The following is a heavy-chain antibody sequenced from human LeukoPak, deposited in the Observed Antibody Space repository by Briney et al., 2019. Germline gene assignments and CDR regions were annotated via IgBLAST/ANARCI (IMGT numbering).Heavy chain of an antibody. CDR2: ISSSSSTI. J-gene: IGHJ3*02. CDR1: GFTFRSFR. Sequence: GGSLRLSCAASGFTFRSFRMNGVRQAPGKGLEWISDISSSSSTIYYADSVKGRFTISRDNAKNSLYLQMNSLRDEDTAVYYCARGREYSSGTIRAFDIWGQGTMVTVSS. D-gene: IGHD3-10*01. CDR3: ARGREYSSGTIRAFDI. V-gene: IGHV3-48*02.